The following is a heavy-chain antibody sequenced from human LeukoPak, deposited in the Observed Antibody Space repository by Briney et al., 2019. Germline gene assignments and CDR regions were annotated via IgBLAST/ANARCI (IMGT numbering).Heavy chain of an antibody. CDR1: GGSISNYW. Sequence: SETLSLTCTVSGGSISNYWWSWIRQPPGKGLEWIGYVFDSGSTNYNPSLKSRVTISVDTSKKQFSLKLSSVTAADTAVYYCARGYSNSWNYFDYWGQGTLVSVSS. CDR2: VFDSGST. J-gene: IGHJ4*02. CDR3: ARGYSNSWNYFDY. V-gene: IGHV4-59*01. D-gene: IGHD6-13*01.